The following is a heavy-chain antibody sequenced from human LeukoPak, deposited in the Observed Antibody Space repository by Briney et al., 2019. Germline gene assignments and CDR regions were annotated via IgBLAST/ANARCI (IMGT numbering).Heavy chain of an antibody. V-gene: IGHV3-21*01. CDR2: ISSSSVYV. CDR1: GFTFSSYS. D-gene: IGHD5-24*01. CDR3: ARCPSCGASGMATSDY. J-gene: IGHJ4*02. Sequence: PGGSLRLSCAASGFTFSSYSMNWVRQAPGKGLEWVSSISSSSVYVYYADSVKGRFTISRDNAKNSLYLQMNSLRAEDTAVYYCARCPSCGASGMATSDYWGQGNLVTVSS.